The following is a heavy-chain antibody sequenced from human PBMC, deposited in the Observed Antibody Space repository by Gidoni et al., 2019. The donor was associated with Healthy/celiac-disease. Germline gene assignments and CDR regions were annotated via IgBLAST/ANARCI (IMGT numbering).Heavy chain of an antibody. CDR1: GFTVSSNY. V-gene: IGHV3-53*01. J-gene: IGHJ4*02. CDR3: ARGPWVDFWSGYYSY. CDR2: IYSGGST. Sequence: EVQLVESGGGLIQPGGSLRLSCEASGFTVSSNYMSWVRQAPGKGLEWVSVIYSGGSTYYADSVKGRFTISRDNSKNTLYLQMNSLRAEDTAVYYCARGPWVDFWSGYYSYWGQGTLVTVSS. D-gene: IGHD3-3*01.